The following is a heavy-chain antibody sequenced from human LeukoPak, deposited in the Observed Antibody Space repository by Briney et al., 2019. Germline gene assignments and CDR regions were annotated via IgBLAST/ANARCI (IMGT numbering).Heavy chain of an antibody. CDR1: GGSISSSSYY. CDR2: IYYSGST. CDR3: ARRSDDYGDYVFDY. D-gene: IGHD4-17*01. V-gene: IGHV4-39*01. Sequence: SETLSLTCTVSGGSISSSSYYWGWIRQPPGKGLEWIGSIYYSGSTYYNRSLKSRVTISVDTSKNQFSLKLSSVTAADTAVYYCARRSDDYGDYVFDYWGQGTLVTVSS. J-gene: IGHJ4*02.